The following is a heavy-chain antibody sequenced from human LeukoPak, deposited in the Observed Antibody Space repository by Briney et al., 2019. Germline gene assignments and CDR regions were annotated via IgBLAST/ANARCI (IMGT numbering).Heavy chain of an antibody. Sequence: ASVKVSCKASGYTFTSYGISWVRQAPGQGLEWMGWINPNSGDTNYAQKFQGRVTMTSDTSISTAYIELNRLTYDDTAVYYCARDRPHTDAWYEGRDYWGQGTLVTVSS. CDR2: INPNSGDT. CDR3: ARDRPHTDAWYEGRDY. D-gene: IGHD6-13*01. V-gene: IGHV1-2*02. CDR1: GYTFTSYG. J-gene: IGHJ4*02.